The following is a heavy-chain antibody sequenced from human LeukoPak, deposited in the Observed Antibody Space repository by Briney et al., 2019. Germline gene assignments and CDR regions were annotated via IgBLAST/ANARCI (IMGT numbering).Heavy chain of an antibody. J-gene: IGHJ4*02. D-gene: IGHD5-12*01. V-gene: IGHV4-34*01. Sequence: SETLSLTCAVNGESFSDHYWSWVRQSPVTGLEWLAEINHSGNIKYNPSLKSRVSISIDTSKSHFSLKMKYVTAAETAVYYCARHLYSGYDFIFDNWGQGTLVTVSS. CDR2: INHSGNI. CDR1: GESFSDHY. CDR3: ARHLYSGYDFIFDN.